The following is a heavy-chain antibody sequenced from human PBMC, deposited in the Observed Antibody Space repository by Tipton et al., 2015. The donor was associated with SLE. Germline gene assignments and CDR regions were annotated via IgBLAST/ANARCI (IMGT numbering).Heavy chain of an antibody. CDR2: IDSDAAT. Sequence: VQLVQSGGGLVQPGGSLRLSCAASGFSVRNNYMSWVRQAPGKGLEWVSVIDSDAATYYADSVKGRFTISRDNSKNTLYLQMDSLRAEDTAVYYCARDLVIETDYTYGFRSFDYRGMDVWGQGTTVTVSS. J-gene: IGHJ6*02. V-gene: IGHV3-53*04. CDR1: GFSVRNNY. D-gene: IGHD3-9*01. CDR3: ARDLVIETDYTYGFRSFDYRGMDV.